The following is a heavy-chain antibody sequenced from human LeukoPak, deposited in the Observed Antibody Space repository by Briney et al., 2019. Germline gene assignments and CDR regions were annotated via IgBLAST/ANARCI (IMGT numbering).Heavy chain of an antibody. V-gene: IGHV4-34*01. J-gene: IGHJ4*02. CDR2: INHRESS. CDR1: GGSFTGYY. CDR3: ARVTGYGGDSPRY. D-gene: IGHD4-23*01. Sequence: SETLSLTCSVDGGSFTGYYWTWIRQAPGKGLEWIGEINHRESSNYNPSLKSRVTLSIDTSKKQFSLHLTSLTAADTAVYYCARVTGYGGDSPRYWGQGTLVTISS.